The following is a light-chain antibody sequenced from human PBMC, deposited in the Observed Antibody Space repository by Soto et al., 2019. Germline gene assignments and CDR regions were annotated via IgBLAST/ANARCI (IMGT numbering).Light chain of an antibody. V-gene: IGLV6-57*04. J-gene: IGLJ2*01. CDR2: EGN. Sequence: FMLTQPHSVSESPGKTVTISCTRSSGSIASNYVQWYQQRPGSVPTTLIYEGNQRPSGVPDRFSGSTDGSSNSASLTISGLQTEDEADYYCQSYDSSTVVFGGGTKLTVL. CDR1: SGSIASNY. CDR3: QSYDSSTVV.